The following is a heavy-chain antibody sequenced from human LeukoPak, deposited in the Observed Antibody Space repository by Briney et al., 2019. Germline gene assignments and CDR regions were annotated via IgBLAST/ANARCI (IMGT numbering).Heavy chain of an antibody. Sequence: GGSLRLSCATSGFIFNNYAMSWVRQPPGKGLEWVSSISGSGGSTYYADSVKGRFTISRDNSKNALYLQMGSLGADDTAVYYCAKGPRSSTISPIDYWGQGTLVTVSS. J-gene: IGHJ4*02. CDR3: AKGPRSSTISPIDY. D-gene: IGHD2-2*01. CDR1: GFIFNNYA. V-gene: IGHV3-23*01. CDR2: ISGSGGST.